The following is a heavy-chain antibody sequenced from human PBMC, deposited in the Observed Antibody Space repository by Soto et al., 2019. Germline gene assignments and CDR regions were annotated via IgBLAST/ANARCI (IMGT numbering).Heavy chain of an antibody. V-gene: IGHV1-69*12. CDR2: IIPMFGTA. J-gene: IGHJ4*02. D-gene: IGHD3-22*01. CDR3: ASGIPLLLRLINNGYSG. Sequence: QVQLVQSGAEVKKPESSVKVSCKAPGGTFSTYAISWVRQAPGQGLEWMGGIIPMFGTANYAQRFQDRVTITADESTNTVYMELSSLRSEDTAVYFCASGIPLLLRLINNGYSGWGQGTLVTVSS. CDR1: GGTFSTYA.